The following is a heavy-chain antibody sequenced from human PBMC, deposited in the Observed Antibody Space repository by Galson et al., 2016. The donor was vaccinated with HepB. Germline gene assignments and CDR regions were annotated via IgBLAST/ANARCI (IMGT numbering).Heavy chain of an antibody. Sequence: SLRLSCAASGFYFKSYNMNWVRQAPGKGLECVSFISSDSTNIHYADSVKGRFIISRDNAKNSLYLQMNSLRAEDTAVYFCARDKWVSDSAAFDIWGQGTGVTVSP. CDR1: GFYFKSYN. CDR2: ISSDSTNI. CDR3: ARDKWVSDSAAFDI. D-gene: IGHD5/OR15-5a*01. V-gene: IGHV3-21*01. J-gene: IGHJ3*02.